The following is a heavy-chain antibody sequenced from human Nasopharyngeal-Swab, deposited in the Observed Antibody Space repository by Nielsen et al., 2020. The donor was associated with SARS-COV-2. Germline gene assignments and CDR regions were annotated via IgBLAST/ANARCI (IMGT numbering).Heavy chain of an antibody. CDR3: ARAGLPDTYYYYYGMDV. D-gene: IGHD3/OR15-3a*01. Sequence: GASLKISCKGSGYSFTSYWIGWVRQMPGKGLEWMGIIYPGDSDTRYSPSFQGQVTISADKSISTAYLQWSSLKASDTAMYYCARAGLPDTYYYYYGMDVWGQGTTVTVSS. CDR1: GYSFTSYW. CDR2: IYPGDSDT. V-gene: IGHV5-51*01. J-gene: IGHJ6*02.